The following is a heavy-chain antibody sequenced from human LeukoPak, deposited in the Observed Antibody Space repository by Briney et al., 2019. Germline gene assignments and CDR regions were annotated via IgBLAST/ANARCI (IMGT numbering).Heavy chain of an antibody. D-gene: IGHD2-15*01. Sequence: GGSLRLSCEASGFTFSTYAMSRVRQAPGKGLEWVSTISGSGDSTDYADSVKGRFTISRDNSKNTLYLQMNSLRAEDTAVYYCASNPGGYDFYYYYYMDVWGKGTTVTVSS. CDR3: ASNPGGYDFYYYYYMDV. CDR2: ISGSGDST. CDR1: GFTFSTYA. J-gene: IGHJ6*03. V-gene: IGHV3-23*01.